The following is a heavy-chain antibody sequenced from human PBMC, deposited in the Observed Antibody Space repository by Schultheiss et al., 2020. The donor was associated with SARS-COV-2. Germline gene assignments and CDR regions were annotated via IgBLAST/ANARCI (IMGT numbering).Heavy chain of an antibody. CDR2: FHPDDTT. J-gene: IGHJ4*02. D-gene: IGHD1-7*01. CDR3: ARAFIIGNYVDYFDT. V-gene: IGHV3-53*01. CDR1: GFTVSASY. Sequence: GGSLRLSCAVSGFTVSASYMSWVRQAPGKGLEWVSVFHPDDTTHYADSVKGRFSISRDNFKNTLYLQMNSLRDEDTAVYYCARAFIIGNYVDYFDTWGQGTLVTVSS.